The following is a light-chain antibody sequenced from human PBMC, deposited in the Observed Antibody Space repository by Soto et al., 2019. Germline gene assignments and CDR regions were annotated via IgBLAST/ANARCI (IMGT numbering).Light chain of an antibody. CDR2: NVS. Sequence: QSVLTQPRSVSGSPGQSVTISCTGTSSDVGDYNYVSWYQQRPGKAPKLMIYNVSKRPSGVPDRFSGSKSGNTASLTISGLQADDEADYYCSSYAGSYTGVFGGGTKLTVL. J-gene: IGLJ3*02. CDR1: SSDVGDYNY. V-gene: IGLV2-11*01. CDR3: SSYAGSYTGV.